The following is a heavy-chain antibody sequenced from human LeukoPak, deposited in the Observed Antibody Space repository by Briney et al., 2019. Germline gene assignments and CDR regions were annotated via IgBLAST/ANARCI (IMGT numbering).Heavy chain of an antibody. D-gene: IGHD2-15*01. CDR2: IINIDGRT. V-gene: IGHV3-23*01. CDR3: ANRPGYGFVFDL. CDR1: GFTFSNSD. J-gene: IGHJ3*01. Sequence: GGSLRLSCAASGFTFSNSDMSWVRQAPGKRLEWVSTIINIDGRTFYADSVEGRFTISSDKSKGTLYLQMNSLRAEDTALYYCANRPGYGFVFDLWGQGTVVTVS.